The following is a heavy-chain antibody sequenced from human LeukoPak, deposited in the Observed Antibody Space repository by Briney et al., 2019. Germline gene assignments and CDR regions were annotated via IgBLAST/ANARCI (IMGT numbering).Heavy chain of an antibody. Sequence: SETLSLTCAVSGGSISSSNWWSRARPPPGKGLEWIGETYHSGSTNYNPSLKSRVTISVDKSKNQFSLKLSSVTAADTAVYYCARISQAGGEVYWGQGTLVTVSS. D-gene: IGHD3-3*02. V-gene: IGHV4-4*02. CDR3: ARISQAGGEVY. J-gene: IGHJ4*02. CDR1: GGSISSSNW. CDR2: TYHSGST.